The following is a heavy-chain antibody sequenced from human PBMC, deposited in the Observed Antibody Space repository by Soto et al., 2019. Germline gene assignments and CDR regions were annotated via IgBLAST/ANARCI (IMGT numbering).Heavy chain of an antibody. CDR3: AREAGTWHLPLNWFDP. CDR1: GFTFSSYS. CDR2: ISSSSSTI. D-gene: IGHD6-19*01. J-gene: IGHJ5*02. V-gene: IGHV3-48*02. Sequence: GGSLRLSCAASGFTFSSYSMNWVRQTPGKGLEWVSYISSSSSTIYYADSVKGRFTISRDNAKNSLYLQMNSLRDEDTAVYYCAREAGTWHLPLNWFDPWGQGTLVTVSS.